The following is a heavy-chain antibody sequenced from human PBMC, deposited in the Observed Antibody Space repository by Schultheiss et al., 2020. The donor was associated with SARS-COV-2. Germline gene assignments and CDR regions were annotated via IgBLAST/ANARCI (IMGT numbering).Heavy chain of an antibody. D-gene: IGHD3-10*01. CDR2: IWYDGSNK. V-gene: IGHV3-30*04. CDR1: GFTFSWYA. CDR3: ARDSYYYGSGNESLGY. Sequence: GGSLRLSCAASGFTFSWYAMHWVRQAPGKGLEWVAVIWYDGSNKYYADSVKGRFTISRDNSKNTLYLQMNSLRAEDTAVYYCARDSYYYGSGNESLGYWGQGTLVTVSS. J-gene: IGHJ4*02.